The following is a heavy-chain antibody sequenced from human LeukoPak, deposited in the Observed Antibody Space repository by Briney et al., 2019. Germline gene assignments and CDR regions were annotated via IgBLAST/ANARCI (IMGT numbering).Heavy chain of an antibody. CDR3: ARLPYDFWSGSSPC. Sequence: ASVKVSCKASGYTFTSYGISWVRQAPGQGLEWMGWISAYNGNTNYAQKLQGRVTMTTDTSTSTAYMELRSLRSDDTAVYYCARLPYDFWSGSSPCWGQGTLVTVSS. CDR2: ISAYNGNT. CDR1: GYTFTSYG. V-gene: IGHV1-18*01. J-gene: IGHJ4*02. D-gene: IGHD3-3*01.